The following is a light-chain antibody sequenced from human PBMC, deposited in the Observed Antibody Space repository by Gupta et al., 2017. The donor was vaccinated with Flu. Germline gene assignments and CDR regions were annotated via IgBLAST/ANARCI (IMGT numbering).Light chain of an antibody. CDR1: QSVSSSY. V-gene: IGKV3-20*01. CDR3: QQYGSSRQT. CDR2: GAS. J-gene: IGKJ1*01. Sequence: GTLSLSPGESATLSCRASQSVSSSYVAWYQQKSVQAPRLLIYGASSRAAGIPDRFSGSGSGTDFTLTISRLEPEDFAVYYCQQYGSSRQTFGQGTKVEIK.